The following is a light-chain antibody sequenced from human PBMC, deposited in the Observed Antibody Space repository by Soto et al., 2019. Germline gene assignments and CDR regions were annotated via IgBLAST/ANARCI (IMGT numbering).Light chain of an antibody. CDR1: QSVSNNY. CDR3: QQYGNFPYT. J-gene: IGKJ2*01. CDR2: GAS. V-gene: IGKV3-20*01. Sequence: EIVLTQSPGTLSLSPGERATLSCRASQSVSNNYLAWYQQKPGQAPRLLIYGASNRATGIPDRFSGSGSGTDFTLTISRLEPEDFAVYYCQQYGNFPYTFGQGTKLEIK.